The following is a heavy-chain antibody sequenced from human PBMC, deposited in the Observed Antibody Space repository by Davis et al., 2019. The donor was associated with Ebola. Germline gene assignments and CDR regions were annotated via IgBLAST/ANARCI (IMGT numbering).Heavy chain of an antibody. V-gene: IGHV4-38-2*02. CDR2: IPQSGST. Sequence: SEPLSLTCTVSGYSISSGYYWGCIRQPPGKGPEWLGEIPQSGSTSYNPSLKSRVTISLDKSKNQFSLKVSSVTAADTAVYYCARGDDYPFYMDVWGKGTTVTVSS. CDR3: ARGDDYPFYMDV. CDR1: GYSISSGYY. J-gene: IGHJ6*04. D-gene: IGHD2/OR15-2a*01.